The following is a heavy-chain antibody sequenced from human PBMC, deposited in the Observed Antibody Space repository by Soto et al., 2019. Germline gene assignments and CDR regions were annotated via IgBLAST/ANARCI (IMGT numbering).Heavy chain of an antibody. CDR1: GGSFSPNY. Sequence: PSETLSLTCTVSGGSFSPNYWAWIRQPPGKGLEWIGYIYYSGHTNHNPSLKSRVTISVDTSKNQFSLKLSSVTAADTAVYYCARGIATTEMDVWGQGTTVTVSS. CDR3: ARGIATTEMDV. V-gene: IGHV4-59*01. J-gene: IGHJ6*02. D-gene: IGHD6-13*01. CDR2: IYYSGHT.